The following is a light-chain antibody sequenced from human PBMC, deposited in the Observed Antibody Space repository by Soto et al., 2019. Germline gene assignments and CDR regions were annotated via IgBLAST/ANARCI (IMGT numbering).Light chain of an antibody. CDR1: QSISSW. V-gene: IGKV1-5*03. CDR3: QQYSSYWT. CDR2: KAS. J-gene: IGKJ1*01. Sequence: DIQMTQSPSTLSASVGDRVTITCRASQSISSWLAWYQQKPGKAPKLLIYKASSLESGVPSRFSGSGSGTEFTLTISSLQPDDFATYYCQQYSSYWTFGPGTKVEIK.